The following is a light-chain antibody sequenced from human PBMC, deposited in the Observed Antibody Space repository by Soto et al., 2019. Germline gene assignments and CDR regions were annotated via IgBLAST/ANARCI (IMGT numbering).Light chain of an antibody. V-gene: IGKV3-15*01. J-gene: IGKJ2*01. CDR1: QSVSSN. CDR3: QQYNTWPT. CDR2: SAS. Sequence: EIVMTQSQGTLSVSPGERASLSCRASQSVSSNLAWYQQKPGQAPRLLIHSASTRATGIPARFSGSRSGAEFTLTISSLQSEDFALYYCQQYNTWPTFGQGTKVEIK.